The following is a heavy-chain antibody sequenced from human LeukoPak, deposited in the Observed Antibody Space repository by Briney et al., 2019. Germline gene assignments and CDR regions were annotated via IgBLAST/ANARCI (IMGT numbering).Heavy chain of an antibody. CDR1: GGSISSGGYY. J-gene: IGHJ6*02. CDR2: IYYSGST. D-gene: IGHD3-10*01. CDR3: ARVAMVRGVTLRGSYYYYGMDV. V-gene: IGHV4-31*03. Sequence: SETLSLTFTVSGGSISSGGYYWSWIRQRPGKGLEWIGYIYYSGSTYYNPSLKSRVTISVDTSKNQLSLKLSSVTAADTAVYYCARVAMVRGVTLRGSYYYYGMDVWGQGTTVTVSS.